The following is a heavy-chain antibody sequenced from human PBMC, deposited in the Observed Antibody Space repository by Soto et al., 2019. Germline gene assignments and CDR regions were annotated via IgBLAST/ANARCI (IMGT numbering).Heavy chain of an antibody. CDR3: AKDRMDHNSVWDPFDI. D-gene: IGHD1-20*01. J-gene: IGHJ3*02. CDR2: IGGGDD. V-gene: IGHV3-23*01. CDR1: GFTFNIFA. Sequence: GSPRLSCATSGFTFNIFAMSWVRQAPGKGLEWGASIGGGDDYYANSVKGRFTISRDNSKNMLFLQMTSLNAEDTAIYYCAKDRMDHNSVWDPFDIWGQGTMVTVSS.